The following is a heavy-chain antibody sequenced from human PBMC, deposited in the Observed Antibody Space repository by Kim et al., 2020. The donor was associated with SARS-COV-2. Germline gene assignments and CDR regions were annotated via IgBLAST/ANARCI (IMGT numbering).Heavy chain of an antibody. V-gene: IGHV3-48*02. CDR2: ISSSSTI. Sequence: GGSLRLSCAASGFTFSSYSMNWVRQAPGKGLEWVSYISSSSTIYYADSVKGRFTISRDNAKNSLYLQMNSLRDEDTAVYYCARDRETRSGITIFGVAHYGMDVWGQGTTVTVSS. CDR1: GFTFSSYS. CDR3: ARDRETRSGITIFGVAHYGMDV. D-gene: IGHD3-3*01. J-gene: IGHJ6*02.